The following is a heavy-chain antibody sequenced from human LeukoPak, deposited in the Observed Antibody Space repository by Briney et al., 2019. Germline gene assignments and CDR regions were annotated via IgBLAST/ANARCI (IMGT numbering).Heavy chain of an antibody. CDR3: ARGGAVFGTKYNWFDP. D-gene: IGHD1-1*01. J-gene: IGHJ5*02. Sequence: ASVKVSCKASGYTFTGYYMHWVRQAPGQGLEWMGRINPNSGGTNYAQKFQGRVTTTRDTSIITGYMELSRLRSDDTAVYYCARGGAVFGTKYNWFDPWGQGTLVTVSS. V-gene: IGHV1-2*06. CDR1: GYTFTGYY. CDR2: INPNSGGT.